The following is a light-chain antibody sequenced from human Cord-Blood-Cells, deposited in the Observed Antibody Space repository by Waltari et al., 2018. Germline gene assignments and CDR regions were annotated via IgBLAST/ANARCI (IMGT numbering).Light chain of an antibody. V-gene: IGKV4-1*01. Sequence: DIVMTQSPDSLAVSLGEGATINCKSSQSVLYSSNNKNYLAWYQQKPGQPPKLLIYWASTRESGVPARFSGDGSGTAFTLTISSLQAEDVAVYYCQQYYSTPYTFGQGTKLEIK. CDR3: QQYYSTPYT. J-gene: IGKJ2*01. CDR2: WAS. CDR1: QSVLYSSNNKNY.